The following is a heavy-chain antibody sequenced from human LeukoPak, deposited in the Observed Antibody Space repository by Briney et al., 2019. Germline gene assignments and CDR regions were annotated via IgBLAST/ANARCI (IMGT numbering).Heavy chain of an antibody. J-gene: IGHJ5*01. D-gene: IGHD6-19*01. CDR2: ISSTSAYI. CDR1: GFALRSYT. Sequence: PGGSLRLSCAASGFALRSYTVTWVRQAPGKGPEWVSSISSTSAYIYYAESVKGRFSISRDNVDNVVHLQMSSLRNEDTAFYYCARVAVAGPTGWFDSWGQGTLVTVSS. CDR3: ARVAVAGPTGWFDS. V-gene: IGHV3-21*01.